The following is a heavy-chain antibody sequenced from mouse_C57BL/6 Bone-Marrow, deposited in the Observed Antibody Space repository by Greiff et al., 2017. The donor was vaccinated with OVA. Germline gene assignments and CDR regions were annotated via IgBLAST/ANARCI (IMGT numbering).Heavy chain of an antibody. CDR2: ILPGSGST. CDR1: GYPFPGYW. J-gene: IGHJ4*01. Sequence: VQLQQSGAELKKPGASVKPFCKANGYPFPGYWVGGVKQRPGHGLEWIGEILPGSGSTNYNEKFKGKATFTADTSSNTAYMQLSSLTTEDSAIYYCARMNSSGYVMDYWGQGTSVTVSS. CDR3: ARMNSSGYVMDY. D-gene: IGHD3-2*02. V-gene: IGHV1-9*01.